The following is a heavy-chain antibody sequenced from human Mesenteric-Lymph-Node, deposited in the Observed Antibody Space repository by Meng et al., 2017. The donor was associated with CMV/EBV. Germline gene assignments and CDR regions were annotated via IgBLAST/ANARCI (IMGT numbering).Heavy chain of an antibody. CDR3: ARTGPLDAFDM. V-gene: IGHV3-21*01. J-gene: IGHJ3*02. CDR1: GFTFSDYS. D-gene: IGHD1-14*01. Sequence: GESLKISCAASGFTFSDYSMNWVRQAPGKGLEWVSSISSSSSYIYYADSVKGRFTVSRDNAKNSLFLQMSSLRVEDTATYYCARTGPLDAFDMWGQGTMVTVSS. CDR2: ISSSSSYI.